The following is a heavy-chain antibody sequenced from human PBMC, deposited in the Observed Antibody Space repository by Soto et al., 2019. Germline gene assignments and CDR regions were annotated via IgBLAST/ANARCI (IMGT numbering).Heavy chain of an antibody. CDR1: GGTFSSYA. CDR3: ARGPIPYCGGDCYSQAFDI. Sequence: SVKVSCKASGGTFSSYAISWVRQAPGQGLEWMGGIIPIFGTANYVQKFQGRVTITADESTSTAYMELSSLRSEDTAVYYCARGPIPYCGGDCYSQAFDIWGQGTMVTVSS. J-gene: IGHJ3*02. CDR2: IIPIFGTA. V-gene: IGHV1-69*13. D-gene: IGHD2-21*02.